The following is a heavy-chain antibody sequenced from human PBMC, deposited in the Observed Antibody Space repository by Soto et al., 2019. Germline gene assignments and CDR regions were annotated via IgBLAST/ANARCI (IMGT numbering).Heavy chain of an antibody. CDR1: GFTFSNYW. CDR2: MNSDGSNT. D-gene: IGHD1-26*01. V-gene: IGHV3-74*01. J-gene: IGHJ4*02. Sequence: EVQLVESGGALVQPGGSLRLSCAASGFTFSNYWMHWVRQAPGKGLVWISRMNSDGSNTVYADAVKGRFTISRDNAKNTLYLQMNSMRGDDTAVYYCATIKGGVSNGPTTYGGQGTLVTVSS. CDR3: ATIKGGVSNGPTTY.